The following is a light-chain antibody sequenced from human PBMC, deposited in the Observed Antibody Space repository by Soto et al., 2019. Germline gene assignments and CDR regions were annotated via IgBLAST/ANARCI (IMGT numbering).Light chain of an antibody. V-gene: IGKV1-16*01. J-gene: IGKJ5*01. CDR1: QNINNY. CDR2: DAS. Sequence: DIQMTQSPSSLSASVGDRVTITCQASQNINNYLNWYQQKPGRAPKLLIYDASSLESGVPSRFSGSGSGTEFTLTISSLQPDDFATYYCQQYNSYPLTFGGGTRLEIK. CDR3: QQYNSYPLT.